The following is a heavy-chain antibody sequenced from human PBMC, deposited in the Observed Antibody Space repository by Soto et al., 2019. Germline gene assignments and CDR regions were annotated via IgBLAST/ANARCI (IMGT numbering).Heavy chain of an antibody. CDR3: ARDPLTMVRGVITPGYFDY. CDR2: IWYDGSNK. V-gene: IGHV3-33*01. J-gene: IGHJ4*02. CDR1: GFPFSSYG. D-gene: IGHD3-10*01. Sequence: GGSMRLSCAASGFPFSSYGMHLVRQDPGKGLEWVAVIWYDGSNKYYADSVKGRFTISRDNSKNTLYLQMNSLRAEDTAVYYCARDPLTMVRGVITPGYFDYWGQGTLVTVSS.